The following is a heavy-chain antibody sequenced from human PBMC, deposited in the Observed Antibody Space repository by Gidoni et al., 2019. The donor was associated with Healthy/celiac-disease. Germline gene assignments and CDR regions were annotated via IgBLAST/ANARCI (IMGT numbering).Heavy chain of an antibody. V-gene: IGHV1-3*01. J-gene: IGHJ5*02. CDR1: GYTFTSYA. CDR3: ARSPPTLLWFSWFDP. Sequence: QVQLVQSGAEVKKPGASVKVSCKASGYTFTSYAMHWVRQAPGQRLEWMGWINAGNGNTKYSQKFQGRVTITRDTSASTAYMELSSLRSEDTAVYYCARSPPTLLWFSWFDPWGQGTLVTVSS. D-gene: IGHD3-10*01. CDR2: INAGNGNT.